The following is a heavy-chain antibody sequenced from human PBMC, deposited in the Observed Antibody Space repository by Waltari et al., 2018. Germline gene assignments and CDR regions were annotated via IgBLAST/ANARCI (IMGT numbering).Heavy chain of an antibody. CDR2: INPNSGGT. CDR1: GYTFTGYY. J-gene: IGHJ3*02. Sequence: QVQLVQSGAEVKKPGASVKVSCKASGYTFTGYYMHWVGPAPGQGLEWMGRINPNSGGTNYAQKFQGRVTMTRDTSISTAYMELSRLRSDDTAVYYCARGKYYYDSSSDAFDIWGQGTMVTVSS. V-gene: IGHV1-2*06. CDR3: ARGKYYYDSSSDAFDI. D-gene: IGHD3-22*01.